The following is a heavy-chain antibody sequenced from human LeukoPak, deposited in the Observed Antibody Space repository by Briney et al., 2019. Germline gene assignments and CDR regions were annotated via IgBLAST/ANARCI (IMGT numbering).Heavy chain of an antibody. D-gene: IGHD6-19*01. CDR3: ASVPAGERYYFDY. J-gene: IGHJ4*02. V-gene: IGHV1-69*05. CDR1: GGTFSSYA. Sequence: SVKVSCKASGGTFSSYAISWVRQAPGQGLEWMGGIIPIFGTANYAQKFQGRVTITTDESTSTAYMELSSLRSKDTAVYYCASVPAGERYYFDYWGQGTLVTVSS. CDR2: IIPIFGTA.